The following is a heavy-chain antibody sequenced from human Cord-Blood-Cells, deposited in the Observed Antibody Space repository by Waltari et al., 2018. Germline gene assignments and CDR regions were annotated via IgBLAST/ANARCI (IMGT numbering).Heavy chain of an antibody. CDR1: GGSISSSSYY. Sequence: QLQLQESGPGLVKPSETLSLTCTVSGGSISSSSYYWGWIRQPPGKGLEWIGSIYYSGSTYYNPSLKSRVTLSVDTSKNQFSLKLSSVTAADTAVYYCARRDGYNYYYYGMDVWGQGTTVTVSS. D-gene: IGHD5-12*01. CDR2: IYYSGST. V-gene: IGHV4-39*01. J-gene: IGHJ6*02. CDR3: ARRDGYNYYYYGMDV.